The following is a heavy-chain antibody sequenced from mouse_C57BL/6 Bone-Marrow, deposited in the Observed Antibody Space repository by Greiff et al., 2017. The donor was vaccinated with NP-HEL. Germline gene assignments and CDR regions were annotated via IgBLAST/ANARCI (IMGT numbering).Heavy chain of an antibody. D-gene: IGHD2-4*01. J-gene: IGHJ3*01. CDR1: GFTFSDYG. V-gene: IGHV5-17*01. CDR3: ARDYDYDGFAY. CDR2: ISSGSSTI. Sequence: EVQLVESGGGLVKPGGSLKLSCAASGFTFSDYGMHWVRQAPEKGLEWVAYISSGSSTIYYADKVKGRFTISRDNAKNTLFLQMTSLRSEDTAMYYCARDYDYDGFAYWGQGTLVTVSA.